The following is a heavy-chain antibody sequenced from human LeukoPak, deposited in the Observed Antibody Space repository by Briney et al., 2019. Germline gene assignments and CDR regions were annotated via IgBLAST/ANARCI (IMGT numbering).Heavy chain of an antibody. D-gene: IGHD6-19*01. J-gene: IGHJ3*02. CDR2: IYDSGST. CDR1: GGSISSYY. CDR3: ARPYTSGRYGAFDI. V-gene: IGHV4-59*08. Sequence: SETLSLTCTVSGGSISSYYWSWIRQPPGKGLEWIGYIYDSGSTKYNPSLKSRVTISVDTSNNQFSLKLSSVTAADTAVYYCARPYTSGRYGAFDIWGQGTMVTVSP.